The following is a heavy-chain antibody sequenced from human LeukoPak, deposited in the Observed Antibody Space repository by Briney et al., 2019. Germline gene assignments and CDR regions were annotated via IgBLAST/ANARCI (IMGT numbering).Heavy chain of an antibody. D-gene: IGHD6-19*01. CDR2: IIPIFGTA. V-gene: IGHV1-69*13. CDR3: ARDPALYSSGWHHFDY. J-gene: IGHJ4*02. CDR1: GDTFSNYA. Sequence: SVKVSCKASGDTFSNYAFSWVRQAPGQGLEWVGGIIPIFGTASYAQKFQGRVTITADESTSTAYMELSSLRSEDTAVYYCARDPALYSSGWHHFDYWGQGTLVTVSS.